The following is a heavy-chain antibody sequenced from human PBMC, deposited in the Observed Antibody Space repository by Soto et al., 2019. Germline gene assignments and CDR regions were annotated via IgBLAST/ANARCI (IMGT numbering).Heavy chain of an antibody. Sequence: SETLSLTCAVYGGFLSESYWTWIRQPPGKGLEWIGEINHVGGTNYNPSLKSRVTMSVDTSQNQFSLRLISVTAADTAMYFCVRIRYQLPSSVLWLDPWGQGTPVPVSS. CDR2: INHVGGT. J-gene: IGHJ5*02. CDR1: GGFLSESY. V-gene: IGHV4-34*01. CDR3: VRIRYQLPSSVLWLDP. D-gene: IGHD3-16*01.